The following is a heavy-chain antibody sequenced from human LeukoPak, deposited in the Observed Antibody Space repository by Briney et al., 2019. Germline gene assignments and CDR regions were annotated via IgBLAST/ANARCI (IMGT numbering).Heavy chain of an antibody. CDR3: ARDIIEMATIRDAFDI. CDR2: INPNSGGT. V-gene: IGHV1-2*02. CDR1: GYTFTGYY. Sequence: GASVKVSCQASGYTFTGYYMHWVRQAPGQGLEWMGWINPNSGGTNYAQKFQGRVTMTRDTSISTAYMELSRLRSDDTAVYYCARDIIEMATIRDAFDIWGQGTMVTVSS. D-gene: IGHD5-24*01. J-gene: IGHJ3*02.